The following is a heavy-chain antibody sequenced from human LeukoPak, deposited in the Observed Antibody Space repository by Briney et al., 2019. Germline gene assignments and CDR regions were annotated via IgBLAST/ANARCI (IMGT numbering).Heavy chain of an antibody. J-gene: IGHJ5*02. D-gene: IGHD2-2*01. CDR2: INARGDT. CDR3: ARGQVPAARGYNWFDP. Sequence: SETLSLTCAVYGWSFNDYYWNWVRQPPGKRLEWIGEINARGDTNYNPSLKSRVTISVDSSTNQFSLTLTSMIAADTAIYYCARGQVPAARGYNWFDPWGQGTLVTVSS. V-gene: IGHV4-34*01. CDR1: GWSFNDYY.